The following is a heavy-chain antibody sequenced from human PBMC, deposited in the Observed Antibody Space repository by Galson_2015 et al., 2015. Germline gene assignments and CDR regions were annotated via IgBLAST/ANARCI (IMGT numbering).Heavy chain of an antibody. D-gene: IGHD1-1*01. CDR2: ISYSGST. J-gene: IGHJ5*02. V-gene: IGHV4-31*01. Sequence: TLSLTCTVSGGSIGSGGYYWTWIRQHPGKGLEWIGYISYSGSTYYNPSLKSLITISVDTSKNQFSLKVTSVTAADTAVYYCARVYNWNDGGYWFDPWGQGTLVTVSS. CDR1: GGSIGSGGYY. CDR3: ARVYNWNDGGYWFDP.